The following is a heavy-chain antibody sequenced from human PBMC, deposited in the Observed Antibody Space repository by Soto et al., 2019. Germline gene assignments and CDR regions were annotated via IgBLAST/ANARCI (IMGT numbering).Heavy chain of an antibody. J-gene: IGHJ5*02. CDR1: GFTFSTSN. D-gene: IGHD6-13*01. Sequence: EVQLVESGGGLVKPGGSLRLSCAVSGFTFSTSNMNWVRQAPGKGLEWVSSISGSSSYIYYADSVKGRFTISRDNAKNSLFLQMNSPRAEDTAVYYCARLGEDNSNWEEHSGFDPWGQGTLVTVPA. CDR2: ISGSSSYI. CDR3: ARLGEDNSNWEEHSGFDP. V-gene: IGHV3-21*01.